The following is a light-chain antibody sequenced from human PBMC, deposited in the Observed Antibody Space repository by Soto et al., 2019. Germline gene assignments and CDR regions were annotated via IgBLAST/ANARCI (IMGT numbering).Light chain of an antibody. CDR3: QQYQNLWT. J-gene: IGKJ1*01. CDR1: QTIYSN. CDR2: RAS. Sequence: EIVMTQSPGTLSLSPGDTATLSCRASQTIYSNVAWYQQRPGQAPRLLIYRASTRATGVPARFSGSGSGTEFTLTISGLQSEDFALYYCQQYQNLWTFGQGTKVDI. V-gene: IGKV3-15*01.